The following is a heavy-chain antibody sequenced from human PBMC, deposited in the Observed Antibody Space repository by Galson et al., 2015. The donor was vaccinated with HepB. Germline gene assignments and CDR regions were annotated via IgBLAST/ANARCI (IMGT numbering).Heavy chain of an antibody. Sequence: SVKVSCKASGGTFSSYAISWVRQAPGQGLEWMGGIIPIIGTANYAQKFQGRVTITADESTSTAYMELSSLRSEDTAVYYCAKGGYSGYDWCDYWGQGTLVTVSS. D-gene: IGHD5-12*01. CDR2: IIPIIGTA. CDR1: GGTFSSYA. J-gene: IGHJ4*02. CDR3: AKGGYSGYDWCDY. V-gene: IGHV1-69*13.